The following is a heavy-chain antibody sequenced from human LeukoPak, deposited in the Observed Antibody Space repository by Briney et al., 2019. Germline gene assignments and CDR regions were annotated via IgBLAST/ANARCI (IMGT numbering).Heavy chain of an antibody. J-gene: IGHJ4*02. D-gene: IGHD6-13*01. CDR2: FHHSGNT. CDR3: ARRAAALDH. Sequence: SETLSLACTVSGASISRYYWSWIRQPPGKGLEWIGYFHHSGNTNYNPSLSSRITMSVDTSKNQFSLKLNSVTAADTAIYYCARRAAALDHWGQGTLVTVSS. CDR1: GASISRYY. V-gene: IGHV4-59*08.